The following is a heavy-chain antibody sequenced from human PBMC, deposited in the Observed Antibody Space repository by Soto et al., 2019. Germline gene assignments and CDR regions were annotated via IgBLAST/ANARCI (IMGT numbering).Heavy chain of an antibody. J-gene: IGHJ4*02. CDR2: MNPNSGNT. Sequence: QVQLVQSGAEVKKPGASVKVSCKASGYTFTSYDINWVRQATGQGLVWMGWMNPNSGNTGYAQKFQGRVTMTRHTSISTAYMELSSLRSEDTAVYYCAGLLGGAWSYYNWGQGTLVTVSA. V-gene: IGHV1-8*01. D-gene: IGHD3-10*01. CDR3: AGLLGGAWSYYN. CDR1: GYTFTSYD.